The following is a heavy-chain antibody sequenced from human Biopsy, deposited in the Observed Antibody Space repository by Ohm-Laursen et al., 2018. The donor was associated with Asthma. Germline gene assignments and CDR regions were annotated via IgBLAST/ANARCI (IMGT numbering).Heavy chain of an antibody. V-gene: IGHV4-39*01. D-gene: IGHD2-2*01. CDR1: GASITSSAYY. J-gene: IGHJ4*02. CDR3: ARHDHRWDTYADF. CDR2: MYYGETT. Sequence: ALSLTCTVSGASITSSAYYWGWIRQPPGKGLEWIGSMYYGETTYYSPPLKSRVTLTRDTSKNHFSLVLSSVTAADTAVYYCARHDHRWDTYADFWGQGALVTVSS.